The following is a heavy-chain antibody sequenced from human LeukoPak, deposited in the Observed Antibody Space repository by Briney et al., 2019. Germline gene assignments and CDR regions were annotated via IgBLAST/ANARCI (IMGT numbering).Heavy chain of an antibody. CDR3: AGPGADSSGYYHMGTGRGAFDI. V-gene: IGHV4-34*01. CDR2: INHSGST. J-gene: IGHJ3*02. CDR1: GGSFSGYY. Sequence: SETLSLTCAVYGGSFSGYYWSWIRQPPGKGLEWIGEINHSGSTNYNPSLKSRVTISLDTSKNQLSLKLSSVTAADTAVYYCAGPGADSSGYYHMGTGRGAFDIWGQGTMVTVSS. D-gene: IGHD3-22*01.